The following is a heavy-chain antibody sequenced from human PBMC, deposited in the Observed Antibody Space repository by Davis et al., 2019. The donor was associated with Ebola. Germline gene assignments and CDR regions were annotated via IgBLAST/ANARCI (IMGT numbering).Heavy chain of an antibody. CDR1: GFTLSSYA. CDR2: ISGSGGST. J-gene: IGHJ3*02. Sequence: GESLKISCAASGFTLSSYAMSWVRQAPGKGLEWVSAISGSGGSTYYADSVKGRFTISRDNSKNTLYLQMNSLRAEDTAVYYCAKVRSYDAFDIWGQGTMVTVSS. CDR3: AKVRSYDAFDI. V-gene: IGHV3-23*01.